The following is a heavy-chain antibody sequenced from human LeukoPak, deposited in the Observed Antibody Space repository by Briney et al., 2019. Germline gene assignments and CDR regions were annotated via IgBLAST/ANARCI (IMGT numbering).Heavy chain of an antibody. V-gene: IGHV4-34*01. J-gene: IGHJ4*02. CDR1: GGSFSGYY. Sequence: PSETLSLTCAVYGGSFSGYYWSWIRQPPGKGLEWIGEINHSGSTNYNPSLKGRVTISVDTSKNQFSLKLSSVTAADTAVYYCARKSNGSGNFDYWGQGTLVTVSS. D-gene: IGHD3-10*01. CDR2: INHSGST. CDR3: ARKSNGSGNFDY.